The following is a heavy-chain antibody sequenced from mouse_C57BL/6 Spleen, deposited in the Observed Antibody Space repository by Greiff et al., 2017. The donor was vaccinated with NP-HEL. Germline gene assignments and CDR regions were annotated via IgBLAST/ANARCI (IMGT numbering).Heavy chain of an antibody. D-gene: IGHD2-5*01. J-gene: IGHJ2*01. CDR2: ISSGSSTI. CDR1: GFTFSDYG. CDR3: ARGYSNYGGFFDY. V-gene: IGHV5-17*01. Sequence: EVKLVESGGGLVKPGGSLKLSCAASGFTFSDYGMHWVRQAPEKGLEWVAYISSGSSTIYYADTVKGRFTISRDNAKNTLFLQMTSLRSEDTAMYDCARGYSNYGGFFDYWGQGTTLTVSS.